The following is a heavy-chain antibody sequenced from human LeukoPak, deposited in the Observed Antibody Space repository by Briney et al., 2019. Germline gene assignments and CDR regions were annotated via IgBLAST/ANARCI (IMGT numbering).Heavy chain of an antibody. CDR3: ARVAMIANAFDI. J-gene: IGHJ3*02. CDR2: ISSSSSYI. V-gene: IGHV3-21*01. CDR1: GFTFSSYE. D-gene: IGHD3-22*01. Sequence: GGSLRLSCAASGFTFSSYEMNWVRQAPGKGLEWVSSISSSSSYIYYADSVKGRFTISRDNAKNSLYLQMNSLRAEDTAVYYCARVAMIANAFDIWGQGTMVTVSS.